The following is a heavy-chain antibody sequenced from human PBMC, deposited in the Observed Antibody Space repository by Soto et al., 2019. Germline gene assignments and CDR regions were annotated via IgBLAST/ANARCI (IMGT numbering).Heavy chain of an antibody. CDR2: IYHSGST. D-gene: IGHD2-8*01. CDR3: ARGAPVRFAP. Sequence: SETLPLTCAVSCGSIISSGYPWSWIRQPPGKGLEWIGYIYHSGSTYYIPSLKSRVTISVDRSKNQFSLKLSSVTAADTAVYYCARGAPVRFAPWGQGTLVTVSS. CDR1: CGSIISSGYP. J-gene: IGHJ5*02. V-gene: IGHV4-30-2*01.